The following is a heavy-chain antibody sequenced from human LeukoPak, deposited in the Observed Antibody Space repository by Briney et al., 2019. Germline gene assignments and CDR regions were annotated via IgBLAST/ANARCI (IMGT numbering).Heavy chain of an antibody. J-gene: IGHJ5*02. D-gene: IGHD3-16*01. CDR1: GGSISSGGYY. CDR3: ARWEILRMGGFDP. V-gene: IGHV4-31*03. CDR2: IYYSGST. Sequence: PSQTLSLTCTVSGGSISSGGYYWSWIRQHPGKGLKWIGYIYYSGSTYYNPSLKSRVTISVDTSKNQFSLKLSSVTAADTAVFYCARWEILRMGGFDPWGQGTLVTVSS.